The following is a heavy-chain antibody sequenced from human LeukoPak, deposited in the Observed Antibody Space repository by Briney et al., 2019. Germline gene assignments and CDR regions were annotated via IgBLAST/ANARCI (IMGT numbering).Heavy chain of an antibody. Sequence: GSLRLSCAASGFTFSSYAMSWVRQAPGKGLEWVSAISGSGGSTYYADSVKGRFTISRDNSKNTLYLQMNSLRAEDTAVYYCAKSEKKYYYGSGSYQNWGQGTLVTVSS. V-gene: IGHV3-23*01. J-gene: IGHJ4*02. CDR1: GFTFSSYA. CDR2: ISGSGGST. D-gene: IGHD3-10*01. CDR3: AKSEKKYYYGSGSYQN.